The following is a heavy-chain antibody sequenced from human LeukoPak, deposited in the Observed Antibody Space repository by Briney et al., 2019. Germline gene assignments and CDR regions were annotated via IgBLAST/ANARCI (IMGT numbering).Heavy chain of an antibody. J-gene: IGHJ2*01. V-gene: IGHV1-46*01. Sequence: ASVKVSCKASGYTFTSYYIHWVRQAPGQGLEWMGMINPSGGSTTYAQKLQGRVTLTRDTSTSTVSLEVSSLRSEDTAVYFCARDLRRDVYNRDWYFDLWGRGTLVTVSS. CDR2: INPSGGST. CDR3: ARDLRRDVYNRDWYFDL. CDR1: GYTFTSYY. D-gene: IGHD5-24*01.